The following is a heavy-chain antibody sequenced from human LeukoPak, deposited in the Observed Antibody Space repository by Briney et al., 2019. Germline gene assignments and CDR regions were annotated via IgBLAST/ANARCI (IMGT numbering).Heavy chain of an antibody. Sequence: AGGSLRLSCAASGFTFSSYAMSWVRQAPGKGLEWVSAISGSGGSTYYADSVKGRFTISRDNSKNTLYLQMNSLRAEDTAVYYCAKDSRWGSSIQIAAFDIWGQGTMVTVSS. CDR3: AKDSRWGSSIQIAAFDI. CDR2: ISGSGGST. CDR1: GFTFSSYA. D-gene: IGHD6-13*01. J-gene: IGHJ3*02. V-gene: IGHV3-23*01.